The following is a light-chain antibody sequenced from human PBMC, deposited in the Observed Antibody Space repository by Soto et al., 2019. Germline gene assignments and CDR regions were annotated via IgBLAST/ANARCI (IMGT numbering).Light chain of an antibody. Sequence: DIVLTQSPATVALSPGERATLSCRASESVSSFLAWYQQKPGQAPRLLIYDASNRAAGIPDRFSGSGSVTDFTLTISSLEPEDFAVYYCQQRSDWPPLTFGGGTKVEIK. V-gene: IGKV3-11*01. CDR3: QQRSDWPPLT. CDR1: ESVSSF. CDR2: DAS. J-gene: IGKJ4*01.